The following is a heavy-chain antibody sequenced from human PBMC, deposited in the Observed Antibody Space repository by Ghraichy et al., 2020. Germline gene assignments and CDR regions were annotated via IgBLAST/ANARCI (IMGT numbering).Heavy chain of an antibody. Sequence: ASVKVSCKASGYTFTSYGISWVRQAPGQGLEWMGWISAYNGNTNYAQKLQGRVTMTTDTSTSTAYMELRSLRSDDTAVYYCARGFFPPGVPLSSGYYESKFPDAFDIWGQGTMVTVSS. V-gene: IGHV1-18*04. CDR2: ISAYNGNT. CDR3: ARGFFPPGVPLSSGYYESKFPDAFDI. CDR1: GYTFTSYG. J-gene: IGHJ3*02. D-gene: IGHD3-3*01.